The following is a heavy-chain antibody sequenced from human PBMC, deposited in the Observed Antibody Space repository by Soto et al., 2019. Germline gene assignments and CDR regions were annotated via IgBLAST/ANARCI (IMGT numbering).Heavy chain of an antibody. CDR1: GGTFSSYT. J-gene: IGHJ3*02. CDR3: ARAKLEQRRAFVI. V-gene: IGHV1-69*02. CDR2: IIPILGIA. Sequence: GASVKVSCKASGGTFSSYTISWVRQAPGQGLEWMGRIIPILGIANYAQKFQGRVTITADKSTSTAYMELSSLRSEDTAVYYCARAKLEQRRAFVIWGKGTMVTVSS. D-gene: IGHD1-1*01.